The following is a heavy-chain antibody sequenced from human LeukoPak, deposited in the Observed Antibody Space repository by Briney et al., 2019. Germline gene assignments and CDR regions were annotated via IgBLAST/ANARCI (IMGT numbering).Heavy chain of an antibody. CDR1: GYTFTSYD. V-gene: IGHV1-8*01. CDR3: ARGPKYVPYYDFWSGFRPYYYGMDV. CDR2: MNPNSGNT. Sequence: PKASVKVSCKASGYTFTSYDINWVRQATGQGLEWMGWMNPNSGNTGYAQKFQGRVTMTRNTSISTAYMELSSLRSEDTAVYYCARGPKYVPYYDFWSGFRPYYYGMDVWGQGTTVTVSS. D-gene: IGHD3-3*01. J-gene: IGHJ6*02.